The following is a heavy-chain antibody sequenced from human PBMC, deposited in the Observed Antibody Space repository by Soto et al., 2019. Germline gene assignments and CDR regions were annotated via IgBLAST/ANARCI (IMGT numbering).Heavy chain of an antibody. CDR1: GGSFSGYY. J-gene: IGHJ5*02. D-gene: IGHD3-10*01. CDR2: INHSGST. Sequence: PSETLSLTCAVYGGSFSGYYWSWIRQPPGKGLEWIGEINHSGSTNYNPSLKSRVTISVDTSKNQFSLKLSSVTAADTAVYYCARGDPYYYGSGSYSAWFDPWGQGTLVTVSS. CDR3: ARGDPYYYGSGSYSAWFDP. V-gene: IGHV4-34*01.